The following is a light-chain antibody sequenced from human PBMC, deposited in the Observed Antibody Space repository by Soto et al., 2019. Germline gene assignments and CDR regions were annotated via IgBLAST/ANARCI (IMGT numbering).Light chain of an antibody. J-gene: IGLJ1*01. CDR3: MFIYRMLSGVV. CDR1: SSNIGAGYA. Sequence: QSVLTQPPSVSGAPEQRVTISCTGSSSNIGAGYAVHWYQHLPGTVPKLLIYANTSRPSAVPDRFFGSRSGTSASLAITGLQCDDEAYYYFMFIYRMLSGVVFGSGTKLTVL. CDR2: ANT. V-gene: IGLV1-40*01.